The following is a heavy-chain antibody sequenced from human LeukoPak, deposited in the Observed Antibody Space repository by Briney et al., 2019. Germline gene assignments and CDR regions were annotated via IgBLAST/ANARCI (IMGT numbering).Heavy chain of an antibody. Sequence: GGSLRLSCGAPGFIFSRYWMTWVRQAPGKGLEWVAHIKEDGSEEYYVDSVKGRFTISRDNAKNSLYLQMNSLRAEDTAVYYCARDRGSSFYWGQGTLVTVSS. CDR2: IKEDGSEE. CDR3: ARDRGSSFY. CDR1: GFIFSRYW. J-gene: IGHJ4*02. V-gene: IGHV3-7*01. D-gene: IGHD6-6*01.